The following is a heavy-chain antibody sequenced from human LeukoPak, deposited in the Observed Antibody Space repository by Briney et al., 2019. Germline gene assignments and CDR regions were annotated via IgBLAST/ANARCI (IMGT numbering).Heavy chain of an antibody. CDR2: ISGSGGST. CDR1: GFTFSSYA. V-gene: IGHV3-23*01. CDR3: AKDREAVAGNYYYYYGMDV. D-gene: IGHD6-19*01. J-gene: IGHJ6*02. Sequence: PGGSLRLSCAASGFTFSSYAMSWVRQAPGKGLEWVSAISGSGGSTYYADSVKGRFTISRDNSKNTLYLQMNSLRAEDTAVYYCAKDREAVAGNYYYYYGMDVWGRGTTVTVSS.